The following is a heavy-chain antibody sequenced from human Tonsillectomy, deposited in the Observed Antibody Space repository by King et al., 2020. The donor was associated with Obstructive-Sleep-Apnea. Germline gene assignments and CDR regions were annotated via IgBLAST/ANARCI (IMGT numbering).Heavy chain of an antibody. Sequence: VQLVESGGGLVKPGGSLRLSCAASGFTFSSYSMNWVRQAPGKGLEWVSSISRSSRYIYYADSVKGRFTISRDNAKNSLYLQMNSLRAEDTAVYYCARDRSGSYDVFDYWGQGTLVTVSS. D-gene: IGHD1-26*01. CDR3: ARDRSGSYDVFDY. J-gene: IGHJ4*02. CDR2: ISRSSRYI. CDR1: GFTFSSYS. V-gene: IGHV3-21*01.